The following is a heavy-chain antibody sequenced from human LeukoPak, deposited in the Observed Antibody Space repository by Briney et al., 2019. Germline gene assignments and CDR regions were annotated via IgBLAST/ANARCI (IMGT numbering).Heavy chain of an antibody. CDR3: ARGHCSGGSCYTY. CDR1: GFTFSSSW. Sequence: GGSLRLSCTASGFTFSSSWMHWVRQAPGKGLMWVSRINSDGSSTIYADSVRGRFTISRDNAKNTLYLQMNSLSAEDTAVYYCARGHCSGGSCYTYWGQGTLVTVSS. CDR2: INSDGSST. D-gene: IGHD2-15*01. J-gene: IGHJ4*02. V-gene: IGHV3-74*01.